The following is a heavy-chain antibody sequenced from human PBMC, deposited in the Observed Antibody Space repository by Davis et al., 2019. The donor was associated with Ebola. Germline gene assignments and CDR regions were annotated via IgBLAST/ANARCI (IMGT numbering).Heavy chain of an antibody. CDR2: INPHNNNT. CDR1: GYTFTNFG. J-gene: IGHJ4*02. CDR3: ARAQFPTTSDH. V-gene: IGHV1-18*04. D-gene: IGHD1-1*01. Sequence: ASVKVSCKASGYTFTNFGITWVRQAPGQGLEWMGWINPHNNNTNYAQNVQGRVTMTTDTSTSTAYMEVGSLRSDDTAVYYCARAQFPTTSDHWGQGTLVSVSS.